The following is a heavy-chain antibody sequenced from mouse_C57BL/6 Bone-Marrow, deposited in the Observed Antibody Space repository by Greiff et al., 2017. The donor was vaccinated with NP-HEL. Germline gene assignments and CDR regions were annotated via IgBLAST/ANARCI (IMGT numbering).Heavy chain of an antibody. CDR2: INYDGSST. CDR3: AIIYYYLVFDV. V-gene: IGHV5-16*01. CDR1: GFTFSDYY. J-gene: IGHJ1*03. Sequence: DVKLVESEGGLVQPGSSMKLSCTASGFTFSDYYMAWVRQVPEKGLEWVANINYDGSSTYYLDSLKSRFIISRDNAKNILYLQMSSLKSEDTATYYCAIIYYYLVFDVWGTGTTVTVSS. D-gene: IGHD1-1*01.